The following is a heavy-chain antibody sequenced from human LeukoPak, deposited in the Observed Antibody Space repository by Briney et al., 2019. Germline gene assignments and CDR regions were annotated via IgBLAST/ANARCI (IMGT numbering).Heavy chain of an antibody. V-gene: IGHV3-30*02. J-gene: IGHJ5*02. CDR1: GFTFSSYG. Sequence: GGSLRLSCAASGFTFSSYGMHWVRQAPGKGLEWVAFIRYDGSNKYYADSVKGRFTISRDNSKNTLYLQMNSLRAEDTAVYYCAREVYSSSAGWFDPWGQGTLVTVSS. D-gene: IGHD6-13*01. CDR2: IRYDGSNK. CDR3: AREVYSSSAGWFDP.